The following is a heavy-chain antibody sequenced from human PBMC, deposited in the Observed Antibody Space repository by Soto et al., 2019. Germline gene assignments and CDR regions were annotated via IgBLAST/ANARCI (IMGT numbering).Heavy chain of an antibody. J-gene: IGHJ5*02. V-gene: IGHV4-61*01. D-gene: IGHD3-3*01. Sequence: QVQLQESGPGLVKPSETLSLTCTVSGGSVSSGSYYWSWIRQPPGKGLEWIGYIYYSGSTNYNPSLKSRVTISVDTSKNQFSLKLSSVTAADTAVYYCARAQYYDFWSGYSNWFDPGAREPWSPSPQ. CDR3: ARAQYYDFWSGYSNWFDP. CDR1: GGSVSSGSYY. CDR2: IYYSGST.